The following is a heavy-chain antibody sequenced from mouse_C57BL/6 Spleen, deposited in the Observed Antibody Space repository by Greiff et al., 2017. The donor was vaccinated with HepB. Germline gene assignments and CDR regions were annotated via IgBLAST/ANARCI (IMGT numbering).Heavy chain of an antibody. CDR3: ARGGLGGYFDV. CDR1: GYTFTSYT. D-gene: IGHD2-2*01. V-gene: IGHV1-4*01. CDR2: INPSSGYT. J-gene: IGHJ1*03. Sequence: QVHVKQSGAELARPGASVKMSCKASGYTFTSYTMHWVKQRPGQGLEWIGYINPSSGYTKYNQKFKDKATLTADKSSSTAYMQLSSLTSEDSAVYYCARGGLGGYFDVWGTGTTVTVSS.